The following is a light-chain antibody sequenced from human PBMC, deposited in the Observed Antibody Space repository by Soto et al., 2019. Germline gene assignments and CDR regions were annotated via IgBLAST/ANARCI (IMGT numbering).Light chain of an antibody. J-gene: IGKJ1*01. V-gene: IGKV2-28*01. Sequence: DSVMTQSPLSLPVTPGEPASISCRSSQSLLHSNGYNYLDWYLQKPGQSPQLLIYLGSNRASGVHDRFSGSGSGTDFTLKISRVEAEDVGVYYCMQALQVWTFGQGTKVEIK. CDR2: LGS. CDR3: MQALQVWT. CDR1: QSLLHSNGYNY.